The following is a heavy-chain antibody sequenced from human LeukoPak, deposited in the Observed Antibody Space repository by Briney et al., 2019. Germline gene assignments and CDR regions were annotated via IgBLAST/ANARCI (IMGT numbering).Heavy chain of an antibody. Sequence: GGSLRLSCAASGFTFGSFSMTWVRQAPGKGLEWVSTISSSGSGTYIYYADSVKGRFAISRDNAKNSLYLQMNSLRAEDTAVYYCARDPGRSGGSCYSDYWGQGTLVTVSS. J-gene: IGHJ4*02. D-gene: IGHD2-15*01. CDR3: ARDPGRSGGSCYSDY. V-gene: IGHV3-21*01. CDR2: ISSSGSGTYI. CDR1: GFTFGSFS.